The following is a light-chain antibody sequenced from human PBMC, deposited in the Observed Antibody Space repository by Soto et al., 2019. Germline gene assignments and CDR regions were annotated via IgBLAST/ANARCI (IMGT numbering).Light chain of an antibody. CDR2: DVS. J-gene: IGKJ4*01. Sequence: DIQLTQPPSFLSPSVGDRVTIASQASHDISNYLNWYHQKPGEAPKLLIYDVSNLETGVPPRFSGNGSETDFSFTISSLQPEDIGTYYCQQYENLPLTFGGGTKVDIK. CDR1: HDISNY. CDR3: QQYENLPLT. V-gene: IGKV1-33*01.